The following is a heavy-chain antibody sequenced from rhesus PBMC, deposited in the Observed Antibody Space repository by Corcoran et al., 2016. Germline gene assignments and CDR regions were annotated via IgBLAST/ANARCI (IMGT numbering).Heavy chain of an antibody. CDR3: AIDLPGGY. V-gene: IGHV4-169*01. J-gene: IGHJ4*01. Sequence: QLQLQESGPGLVEPSETLSATCAVSGVSIRSSYWGWTGQAPGKGLEWFGYNYGSGSSTNYNPSLKSRVTLSVDTSKNQFSLKLSSVTAADTAVYYCAIDLPGGYWGQGVLVTVSS. CDR1: GVSIRSSY. CDR2: NYGSGSST. D-gene: IGHD1-38*01.